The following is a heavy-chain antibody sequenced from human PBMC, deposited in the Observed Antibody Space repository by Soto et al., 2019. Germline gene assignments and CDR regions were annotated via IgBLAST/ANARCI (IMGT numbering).Heavy chain of an antibody. V-gene: IGHV4-39*01. Sequence: XETLSLTCTVSGGSISTSNYYWGWFRQPPGKGLDWIGNIYYSGTTYYNPSLKSRVTISVDTSKNQFSLKLNSVTAADTAVYYCATFVGPPSPHTHFDFWGPGTLVTVSS. J-gene: IGHJ4*02. CDR3: ATFVGPPSPHTHFDF. CDR1: GGSISTSNYY. CDR2: IYYSGTT. D-gene: IGHD1-26*01.